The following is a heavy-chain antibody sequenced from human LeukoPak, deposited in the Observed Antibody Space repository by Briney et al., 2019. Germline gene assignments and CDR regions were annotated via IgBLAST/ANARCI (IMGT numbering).Heavy chain of an antibody. V-gene: IGHV5-51*01. CDR1: GYSFTSYW. CDR2: IYPGGSDT. D-gene: IGHD3-10*01. Sequence: GESLKISCKGSGYSFTSYWIGWVRPMPGKGLEWMGIIYPGGSDTRYSPSFQGQVTISADKSISTAYLQWSSLKASDTAMYYCARALLWFGAYYFDYWGQGTLVTVSS. J-gene: IGHJ4*02. CDR3: ARALLWFGAYYFDY.